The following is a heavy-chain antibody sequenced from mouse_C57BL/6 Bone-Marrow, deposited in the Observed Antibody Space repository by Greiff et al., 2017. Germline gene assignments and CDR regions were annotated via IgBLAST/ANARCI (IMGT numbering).Heavy chain of an antibody. CDR3: ARPLLLRDYYAMDY. V-gene: IGHV5-9*01. CDR1: GFTFSSYT. Sequence: VKLMESGGGLVKPGGSLKLSCAASGFTFSSYTMSWVRQTPEKRLDWVATISGGGGNTYYPDSVKGRFTISRDNAKNTLYLQMSSLRSEDTALYYCARPLLLRDYYAMDYWGQGTSVTVSS. J-gene: IGHJ4*01. CDR2: ISGGGGNT. D-gene: IGHD1-1*01.